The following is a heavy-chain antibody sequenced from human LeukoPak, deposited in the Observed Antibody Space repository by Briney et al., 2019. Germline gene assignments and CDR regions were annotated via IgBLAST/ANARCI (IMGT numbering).Heavy chain of an antibody. Sequence: GSLRLSCAASGFTFGGYWMSWVRQTPEKGLEWVANIKQDGSEIYYVDSVKGRFTISRDNAENSLYLQMDSLRADDTAVYYCARDKIVGPTTLDYWGQGTLVTVSS. V-gene: IGHV3-7*01. D-gene: IGHD1-26*01. CDR2: IKQDGSEI. CDR3: ARDKIVGPTTLDY. CDR1: GFTFGGYW. J-gene: IGHJ4*02.